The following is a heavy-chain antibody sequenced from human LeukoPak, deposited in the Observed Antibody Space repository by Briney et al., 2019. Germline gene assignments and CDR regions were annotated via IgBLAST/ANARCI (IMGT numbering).Heavy chain of an antibody. V-gene: IGHV3-66*01. J-gene: IGHJ6*02. CDR2: LYSSDST. Sequence: PGGSLRLSCAASGFTFSSYGMHWVRQAPGKGLEWVSLLYSSDSTYYADSVKGRFTISRDNSKNTLYLQMNSLRAEDTAVCYCASRDKGYYYGMDVWGQGTTVTVSS. D-gene: IGHD5-24*01. CDR1: GFTFSSYG. CDR3: ASRDKGYYYGMDV.